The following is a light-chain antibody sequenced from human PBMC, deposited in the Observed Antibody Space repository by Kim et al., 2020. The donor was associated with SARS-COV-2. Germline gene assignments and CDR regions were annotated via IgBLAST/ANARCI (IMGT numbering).Light chain of an antibody. CDR3: QQRSNWPLT. Sequence: CLSPGERAAHSCKAGRSVSSYIGRYQQKPGQAPRLLICDASNSATDMRARFGGSGSRTDFALTIRSLEPEDFAVDYCQQRSNWPLTFGGGTKLEI. V-gene: IGKV3-11*01. CDR2: DAS. CDR1: RSVSSY. J-gene: IGKJ4*01.